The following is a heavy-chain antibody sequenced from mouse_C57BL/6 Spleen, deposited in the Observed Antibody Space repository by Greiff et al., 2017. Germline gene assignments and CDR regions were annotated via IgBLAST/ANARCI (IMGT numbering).Heavy chain of an antibody. V-gene: IGHV1-50*01. J-gene: IGHJ2*01. CDR3: ARRASWGYFYYDD. CDR1: GYTFTSYW. Sequence: QVQLQQPGAELVKPGASVKLSCKASGYTFTSYWMQWVKQRPGQGLEWIGEIDPSDSYTNYNQKFKGKATLTVDTSSSTAYMQLSSLTSEDSAVYYCARRASWGYFYYDDWGKGTTLTVSS. D-gene: IGHD3-1*01. CDR2: IDPSDSYT.